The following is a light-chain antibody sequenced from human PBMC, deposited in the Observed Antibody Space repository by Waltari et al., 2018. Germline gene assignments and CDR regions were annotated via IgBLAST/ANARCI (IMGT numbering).Light chain of an antibody. V-gene: IGKV3-15*01. Sequence: EIVMTQSPVTLSVSPGERATLSCRASQSVSSNSARYQQKPGQAPRLLLYGASSRATGVPARLSGSGSGTEFTLTISSLQSEDFAVYYCQQHNNWPYTFGQGTTVEI. CDR1: QSVSSN. CDR3: QQHNNWPYT. J-gene: IGKJ2*01. CDR2: GAS.